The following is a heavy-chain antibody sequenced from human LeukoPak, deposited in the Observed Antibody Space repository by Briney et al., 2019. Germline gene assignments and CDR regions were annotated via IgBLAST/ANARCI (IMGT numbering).Heavy chain of an antibody. V-gene: IGHV4-59*01. D-gene: IGHD5-18*01. Sequence: SETLSLTCTVSGGSISSYYWSWIRQPPGKGLEWIGYIYYSGSTNYNPSLKSRVTISVDTSKNQFSLKLSSVTAADTAVYYCARAPWDSYGLDYWGQGTLVTVSS. CDR3: ARAPWDSYGLDY. CDR1: GGSISSYY. CDR2: IYYSGST. J-gene: IGHJ4*02.